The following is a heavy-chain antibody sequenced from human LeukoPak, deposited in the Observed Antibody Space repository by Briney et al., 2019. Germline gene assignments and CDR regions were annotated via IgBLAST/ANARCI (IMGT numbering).Heavy chain of an antibody. V-gene: IGHV3-21*01. J-gene: IGHJ4*02. Sequence: GGSLRLSCAASGFTFNTYYMKWVRQAPGRGLEWVSSITSSGSDIYYADSVKGRFTISRDNAKYSLYLQMNSLRADDTAIYYCATDPGSSVWSYWGQGTLVTVSS. CDR2: ITSSGSDI. D-gene: IGHD6-6*01. CDR3: ATDPGSSVWSY. CDR1: GFTFNTYY.